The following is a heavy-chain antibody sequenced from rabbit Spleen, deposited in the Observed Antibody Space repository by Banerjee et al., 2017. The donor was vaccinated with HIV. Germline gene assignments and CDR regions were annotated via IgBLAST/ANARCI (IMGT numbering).Heavy chain of an antibody. CDR2: IDAGSSGFT. V-gene: IGHV1S40*01. CDR3: ARDTASSFSSYGMDL. Sequence: QSLEESGGDLVKPGASLTLTCTASGVSFSSSSYMCWVRQAPGKGLEWIACIDAGSSGFTYFATWAKGRFAISKTSSTTVTLQMTRLTGADTATYYCARDTASSFSSYGMDLWGPGTLVTVS. CDR1: GVSFSSSSY. J-gene: IGHJ6*01. D-gene: IGHD8-1*01.